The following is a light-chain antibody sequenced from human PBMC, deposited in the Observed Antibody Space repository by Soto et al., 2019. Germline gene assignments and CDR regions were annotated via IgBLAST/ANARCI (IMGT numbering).Light chain of an antibody. CDR1: FNDVGGYNY. J-gene: IGLJ2*01. CDR2: EVY. Sequence: QSALTQPPSASGSPGQSVTISCTGTFNDVGGYNYVSWYQQHPGKAPKVIIYEVYKRPSGVSNRFSGSRSGNTASLTISGLQAEDEADYYCSSYTTSRTVLFGGGTKLTVL. V-gene: IGLV2-14*01. CDR3: SSYTTSRTVL.